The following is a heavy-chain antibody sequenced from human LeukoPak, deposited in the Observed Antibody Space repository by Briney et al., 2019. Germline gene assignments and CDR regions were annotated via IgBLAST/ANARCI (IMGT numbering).Heavy chain of an antibody. CDR1: GFTFSSYA. D-gene: IGHD3-22*01. Sequence: GGSLRLSCAASGFTFSSYAMNWVRQAPGKGLEWVSGISWNSGSIGYADSVKGRFTISRDNAKNSLYLQMNSLRAEDMALYYCAKDDYYDSSGTFAYWGQGTLVTVSS. J-gene: IGHJ4*02. CDR2: ISWNSGSI. V-gene: IGHV3-9*03. CDR3: AKDDYYDSSGTFAY.